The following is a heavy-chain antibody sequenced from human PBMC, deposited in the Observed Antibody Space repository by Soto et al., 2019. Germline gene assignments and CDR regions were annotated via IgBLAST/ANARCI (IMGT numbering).Heavy chain of an antibody. Sequence: QVQLQESGPGLVKPSGTLSLTCAVSSGSIGTTNWWSWVRQTPVKGLEWIGEIFHSGNTYYNPSLASRVTISVDTSKNQFSLNLRSVTAADKAVYFCAIRTWGMDVWGQGTTVTVSS. V-gene: IGHV4-4*02. CDR1: SGSIGTTNW. CDR2: IFHSGNT. D-gene: IGHD2-8*01. CDR3: AIRTWGMDV. J-gene: IGHJ6*02.